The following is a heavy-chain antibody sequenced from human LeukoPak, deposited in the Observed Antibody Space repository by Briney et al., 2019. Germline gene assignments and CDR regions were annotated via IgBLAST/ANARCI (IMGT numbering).Heavy chain of an antibody. V-gene: IGHV3-43*01. Sequence: GGSLRLSCAASGFTFDDYTMHWVRQAPGKGLEWVSLISWDGGSTYYADSVKGRFTISRDNSENTLYLQLNSLRAEDTAVYYCAKGGWGTVLDYWGQGTLVTVSP. J-gene: IGHJ4*02. CDR3: AKGGWGTVLDY. CDR1: GFTFDDYT. D-gene: IGHD3-16*01. CDR2: ISWDGGST.